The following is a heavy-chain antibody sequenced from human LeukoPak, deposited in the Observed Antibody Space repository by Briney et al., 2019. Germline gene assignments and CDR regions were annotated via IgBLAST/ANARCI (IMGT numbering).Heavy chain of an antibody. CDR1: GFTFSSYG. Sequence: GGSLRLSCAASGFTFSSYGMHWVRQAPGKGLEWVAFIRYDGSNKYYADSVKGRFTISRDNSKNTLYLQMNSLRAEDTAVYYCAKDPRYCSSTSCYYYYYYYYYMDAWGKGTTVTVSS. V-gene: IGHV3-30*02. CDR2: IRYDGSNK. J-gene: IGHJ6*03. CDR3: AKDPRYCSSTSCYYYYYYYYYMDA. D-gene: IGHD2-2*01.